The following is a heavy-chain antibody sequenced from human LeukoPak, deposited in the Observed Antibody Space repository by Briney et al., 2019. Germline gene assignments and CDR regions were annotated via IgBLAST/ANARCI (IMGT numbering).Heavy chain of an antibody. D-gene: IGHD3-10*01. J-gene: IGHJ6*02. CDR2: FDPEDGET. V-gene: IGHV1-24*01. CDR1: GYTLTELS. CDR3: ATPHPLRGRRIYYYGMDV. Sequence: ASVKVSCKVSGYTLTELSMHWVRQAPGKGLEWMGGFDPEDGETIYAQKFQGRVTMTEDTSTDTAYMELSSLRSEDTAVYYCATPHPLRGRRIYYYGMDVWGQGTTVTVSS.